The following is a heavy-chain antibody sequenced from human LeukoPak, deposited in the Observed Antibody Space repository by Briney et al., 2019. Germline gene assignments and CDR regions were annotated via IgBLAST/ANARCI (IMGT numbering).Heavy chain of an antibody. CDR3: AREAGAWYYDFWSGYLGWFDP. V-gene: IGHV3-74*01. CDR1: GFTFSSYW. D-gene: IGHD3-3*01. Sequence: GGSLRLSCAASGFTFSSYWMHWVRQAPGRGLVWVSRINSDGSSSSYADSVKGRFTISRDNAKNTLYLQMNSLRAEDTAVYYCAREAGAWYYDFWSGYLGWFDPWGQGTLVTVSS. CDR2: INSDGSSS. J-gene: IGHJ5*02.